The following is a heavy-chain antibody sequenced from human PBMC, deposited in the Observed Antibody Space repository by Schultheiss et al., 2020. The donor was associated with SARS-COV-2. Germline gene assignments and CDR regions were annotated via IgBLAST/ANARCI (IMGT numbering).Heavy chain of an antibody. J-gene: IGHJ4*02. V-gene: IGHV3-11*04. D-gene: IGHD6-6*01. CDR3: ATLAPRPPYFFDY. Sequence: GESLKISCAASGFTFSDYYMSWIRQAPGKGLEWVSYISSSGNTIYYADSVKGRFTISRDNAKNSLFLQMNSLRAEDTAVYYCATLAPRPPYFFDYWGQGTLVTVSS. CDR2: ISSSGNTI. CDR1: GFTFSDYY.